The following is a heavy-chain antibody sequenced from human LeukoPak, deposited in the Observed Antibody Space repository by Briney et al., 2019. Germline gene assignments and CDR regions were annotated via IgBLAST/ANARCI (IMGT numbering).Heavy chain of an antibody. V-gene: IGHV3-30*02. D-gene: IGHD3-3*01. CDR3: ARVIFGVVRVPNYYMDV. J-gene: IGHJ6*03. CDR1: GFTFSSYG. CDR2: IRYDGSNK. Sequence: PGGSLRLSCAASGFTFSSYGMHWVRQAPGKGLEWVAFIRYDGSNKYYADSVKGRFTISRDNAKNSLYLQMNSLRAEDTAVYYCARVIFGVVRVPNYYMDVWGKGTTVTVSS.